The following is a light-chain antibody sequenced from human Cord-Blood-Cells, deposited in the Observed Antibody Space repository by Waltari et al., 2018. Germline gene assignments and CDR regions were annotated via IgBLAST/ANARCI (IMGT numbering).Light chain of an antibody. CDR3: QQYNSYSIT. V-gene: IGKV1-5*01. J-gene: IGKJ5*01. CDR2: DAS. CDR1: QSISSW. Sequence: DIQMTQSPSTLSASVGDRVTITCRASQSISSWLAWYQQKPGKAPKLLVYDASSLESGVPSRFSGSGSGTECTLTISSLQPDDFATYYCQQYNSYSITVGQGTRLEIK.